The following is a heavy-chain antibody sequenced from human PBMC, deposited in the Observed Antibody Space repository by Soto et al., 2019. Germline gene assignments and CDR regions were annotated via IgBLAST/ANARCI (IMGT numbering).Heavy chain of an antibody. J-gene: IGHJ6*02. CDR2: ISAYNGNT. Sequence: GASVKVSCKASGYTFTSYGISWVRQAPGQGLEWMGWISAYNGNTNYAQKLQGRVTMTTDTSTSTAYMELRSLRSDDTAVYYCARVGERYHNYYGSGTPRYYYGMDVWGQGTTVTVSS. D-gene: IGHD3-10*01. CDR1: GYTFTSYG. CDR3: ARVGERYHNYYGSGTPRYYYGMDV. V-gene: IGHV1-18*04.